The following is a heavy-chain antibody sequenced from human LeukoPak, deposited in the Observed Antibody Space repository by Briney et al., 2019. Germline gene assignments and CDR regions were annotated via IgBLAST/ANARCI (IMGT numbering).Heavy chain of an antibody. J-gene: IGHJ6*02. V-gene: IGHV3-30*18. CDR2: ISYDGSNK. CDR3: AKGYYSNLSYYHYYGMGV. Sequence: PGGSLRLSCAASGFTFSSYGMHWVRQAPGKGLEWVAVISYDGSNKYYADSVKGRFTISRDNSKNTLYLQMNSLRAEDTAVYYCAKGYYSNLSYYHYYGMGVWGQGTTVTVSS. CDR1: GFTFSSYG. D-gene: IGHD4-11*01.